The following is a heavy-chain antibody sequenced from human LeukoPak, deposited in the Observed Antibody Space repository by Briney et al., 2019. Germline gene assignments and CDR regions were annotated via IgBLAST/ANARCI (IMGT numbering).Heavy chain of an antibody. Sequence: GGSLRLSCAASAFTFSSYSMNWVRQAPGKGLEWVSSISSSGSYIYYADSVKGRFTISRDNAKNSLYLQMNSLRAEDTAVYYCARAHNWKYGSFDFWGQGTLVTVSS. CDR2: ISSSGSYI. CDR3: ARAHNWKYGSFDF. CDR1: AFTFSSYS. D-gene: IGHD1-7*01. V-gene: IGHV3-21*01. J-gene: IGHJ4*02.